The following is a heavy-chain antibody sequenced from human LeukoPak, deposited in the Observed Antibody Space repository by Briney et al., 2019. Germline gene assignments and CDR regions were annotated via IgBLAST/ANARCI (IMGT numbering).Heavy chain of an antibody. Sequence: SVKVSCKASGGTFSSYAISWVRQAPGQGLEWMGRIIPIFGIANYAQKFQGRVTNTADKSTSTAYMELSSLRSEDTAVYYCAKTGDLYYYYGMDVWGQGTTVTVSS. CDR3: AKTGDLYYYYGMDV. V-gene: IGHV1-69*17. CDR2: IIPIFGIA. D-gene: IGHD7-27*01. J-gene: IGHJ6*02. CDR1: GGTFSSYA.